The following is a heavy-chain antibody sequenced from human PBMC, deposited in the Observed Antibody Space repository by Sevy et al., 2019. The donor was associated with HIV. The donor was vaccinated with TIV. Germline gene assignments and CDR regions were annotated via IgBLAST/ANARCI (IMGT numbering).Heavy chain of an antibody. CDR2: ISYDGSNK. D-gene: IGHD6-13*01. CDR3: ARDRRDSSSWYSDYYYYYGMDV. Sequence: EGSLRLSCAASGFTFSSYAMHWVRQAPGKGLEWVAVISYDGSNKYYADSVKDRFTISRDNSKNTLYLQMNSLRAEDTAVYYCARDRRDSSSWYSDYYYYYGMDVWGQGTTVTVSS. CDR1: GFTFSSYA. V-gene: IGHV3-30*04. J-gene: IGHJ6*02.